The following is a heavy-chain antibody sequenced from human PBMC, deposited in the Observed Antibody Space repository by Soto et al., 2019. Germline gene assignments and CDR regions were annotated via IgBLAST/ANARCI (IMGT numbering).Heavy chain of an antibody. CDR1: GYTFTSYY. CDR2: INPSGGST. J-gene: IGHJ4*02. V-gene: IGHV1-46*01. CDR3: ASGTPGSSPFDY. Sequence: PLNVSCKASGYTFTSYYMHWVRQAPGQGLEWMGIINPSGGSTSYAQKFQGRVTMTRDTSTSTVYMELSSLRSEDTAVYYCASGTPGSSPFDYWGQGTLVTVSS. D-gene: IGHD1-1*01.